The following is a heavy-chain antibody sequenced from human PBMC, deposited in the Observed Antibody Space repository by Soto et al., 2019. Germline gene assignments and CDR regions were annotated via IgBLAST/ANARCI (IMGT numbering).Heavy chain of an antibody. V-gene: IGHV4-31*03. CDR2: IYYSGST. D-gene: IGHD3-3*02. J-gene: IGHJ5*02. Sequence: SETLSLTCTVSGGSISRGGYYWSWIRQHPGKGLEWIGYIYYSGSTYYNPSLKSRVTISVDTSKNQFSLKLSSVTAADTAVYYCASLAGNWFDPWGQGTLVTVSS. CDR1: GGSISRGGYY. CDR3: ASLAGNWFDP.